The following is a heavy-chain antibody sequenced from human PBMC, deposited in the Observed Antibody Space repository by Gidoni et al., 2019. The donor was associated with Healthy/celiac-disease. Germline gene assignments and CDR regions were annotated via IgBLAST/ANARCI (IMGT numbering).Heavy chain of an antibody. D-gene: IGHD3-22*01. V-gene: IGHV3-21*01. CDR2: ISSSSSYR. CDR3: ARDPLHYDDRNLLDYYYGMDV. CDR1: AFTLSSYS. Sequence: EVQLVASGGGLVKPGGSLRLSCAASAFTLSSYSMNWVRKAPGKGLEWGTSISSSSSYRYYADTEKGRFTISRDNAKNSLYLQMNSLRAEDTAVYYCARDPLHYDDRNLLDYYYGMDVWGQGTTVTVSS. J-gene: IGHJ6*02.